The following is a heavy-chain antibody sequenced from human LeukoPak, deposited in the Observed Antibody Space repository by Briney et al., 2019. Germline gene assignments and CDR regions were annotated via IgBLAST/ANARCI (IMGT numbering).Heavy chain of an antibody. V-gene: IGHV6-1*01. CDR2: TYYRSKWYN. CDR3: ARGSIAVAGTNWFDP. D-gene: IGHD6-19*01. J-gene: IGHJ5*02. Sequence: SQTLSLTCAISGDSVSSNSAAWNWIRQSPSRGLEWLGRTYYRSKWYNDYAVSVESRITINPDTSKNQFSLQLNSVTPEDTAVYYCARGSIAVAGTNWFDPWGQGTLVTVSS. CDR1: GDSVSSNSAA.